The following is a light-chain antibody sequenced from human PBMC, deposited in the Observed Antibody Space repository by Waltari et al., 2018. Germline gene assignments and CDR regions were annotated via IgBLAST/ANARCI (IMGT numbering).Light chain of an antibody. CDR3: QQYDSIVLT. CDR2: GAS. Sequence: EIVLTQSPGTLSLSPGERATLSCRASQSFSSTPLSWYQQKRGQAPGYLIYGASTRATGIPDRFSGSESETACTLTMSRLEPEDFAVYYCQQYDSIVLTFGGGTKVEI. CDR1: QSFSSTP. V-gene: IGKV3-20*01. J-gene: IGKJ4*01.